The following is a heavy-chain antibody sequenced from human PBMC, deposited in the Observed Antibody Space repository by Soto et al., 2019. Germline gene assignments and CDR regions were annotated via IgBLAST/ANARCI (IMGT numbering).Heavy chain of an antibody. V-gene: IGHV3-74*01. J-gene: IGHJ2*01. CDR2: IHGDGANP. Sequence: EEQLVESGGGLVQPGGSLRLSCEGSGFTFNVFWMHWVRQVPGKGLEWLSRIHGDGANPRYADSVKGRFSVSRDKDKSTRLLQLHSLTIDITVFFYCVRVWYDFRSGTCRCCHWYLDVWVRGTLVTGSS. CDR1: GFTFNVFW. CDR3: VRVWYDFRSGTCRCCHWYLDV. D-gene: IGHD3-16*02.